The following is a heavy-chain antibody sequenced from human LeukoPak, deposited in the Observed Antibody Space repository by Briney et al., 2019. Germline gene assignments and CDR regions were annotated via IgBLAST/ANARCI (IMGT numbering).Heavy chain of an antibody. D-gene: IGHD2-21*01. CDR1: GGSISSSSYY. CDR3: ARVSWPYCGGDCYPGLWD. V-gene: IGHV4-39*01. Sequence: SETLPLTCTVSGGSISSSSYYWGWIRQPPGKGLEWIGSIYYSGSTYYNPSLKSRVTISVDTSKNQFSLKLSSVTAADTAVYYCARVSWPYCGGDCYPGLWDWGQGTLVTVSS. J-gene: IGHJ4*02. CDR2: IYYSGST.